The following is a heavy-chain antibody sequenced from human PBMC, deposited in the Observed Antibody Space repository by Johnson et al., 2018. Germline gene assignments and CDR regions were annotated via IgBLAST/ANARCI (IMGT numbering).Heavy chain of an antibody. CDR2: IGTAGDT. Sequence: EVQLVESGGGLVQPGGSLRLSCAASGFTFSSYWMHWVRQAPGKGLVWVSAIGTAGDTYYPVPVKGRFPISRENAKNSLYLQMNSLRAGETAVYYLARVSRFGTIFGVVNTYYYYMDVWGKGTTVTVSS. J-gene: IGHJ6*03. CDR3: ARVSRFGTIFGVVNTYYYYMDV. D-gene: IGHD3-3*01. V-gene: IGHV3-13*01. CDR1: GFTFSSYW.